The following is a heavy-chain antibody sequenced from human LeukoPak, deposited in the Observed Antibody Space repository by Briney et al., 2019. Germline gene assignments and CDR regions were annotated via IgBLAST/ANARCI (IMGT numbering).Heavy chain of an antibody. D-gene: IGHD6-19*01. V-gene: IGHV4-59*08. CDR1: GGSISDYY. Sequence: PSETLSLTCIASGGSISDYYWSWIRQPPGKGPERIGYIYYSGSTNYNPSLKSRVTISVDTSKNQFSLKMKSLTAADTAVYCCARVTIRGWSHCDYWGQGTLVTVSS. J-gene: IGHJ4*02. CDR2: IYYSGST. CDR3: ARVTIRGWSHCDY.